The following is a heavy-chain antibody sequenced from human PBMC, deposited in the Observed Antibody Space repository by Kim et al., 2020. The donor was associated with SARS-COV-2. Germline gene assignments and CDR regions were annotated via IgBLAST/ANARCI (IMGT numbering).Heavy chain of an antibody. CDR3: AKGRLAFDI. V-gene: IGHV3-23*01. J-gene: IGHJ3*02. CDR2: T. D-gene: IGHD6-6*01. Sequence: TYYPDSVTCRFTISRDTSKNPLYLQMNRLRAEDTAVYYCAKGRLAFDIWGQGTMVTVSS.